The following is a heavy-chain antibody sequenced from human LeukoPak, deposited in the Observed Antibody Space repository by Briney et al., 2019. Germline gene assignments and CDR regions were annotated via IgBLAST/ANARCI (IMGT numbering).Heavy chain of an antibody. V-gene: IGHV1-69*04. CDR3: ARDLPYETSGYY. Sequence: ASVKVSCKASGGTFSSYAISWVRQAPGQGLEWMGRIIPILGIANYAQKFQGRVTITADKSTTTAYMELRSLRSDDTAVYYCARDLPYETSGYYWGQGTLVIVSS. CDR1: GGTFSSYA. CDR2: IIPILGIA. J-gene: IGHJ4*02. D-gene: IGHD3-22*01.